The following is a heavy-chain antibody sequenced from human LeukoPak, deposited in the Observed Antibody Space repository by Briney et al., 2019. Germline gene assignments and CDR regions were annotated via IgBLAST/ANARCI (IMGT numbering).Heavy chain of an antibody. J-gene: IGHJ4*02. CDR1: GFTFSSYA. CDR3: ARQWRELQLGY. V-gene: IGHV3-7*01. CDR2: INQDGSEK. Sequence: PGGPLRLSCAASGFTFSSYAMSWVRQAPGKGLEWVANINQDGSEKYYVDSVKGRFTISRDNAKNSLYLQMNSLRAEDTAVYYCARQWRELQLGYWGQGTLVTVSS. D-gene: IGHD3-10*01.